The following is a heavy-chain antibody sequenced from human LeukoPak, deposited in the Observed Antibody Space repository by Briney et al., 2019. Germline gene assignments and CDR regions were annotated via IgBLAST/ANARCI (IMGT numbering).Heavy chain of an antibody. CDR1: GGSFSGYY. D-gene: IGHD4-17*01. CDR3: AREGYGDYVAWFDP. J-gene: IGHJ5*02. Sequence: SETLSLTCAVYGGSFSGYYWSWIRQPAGKGLEWIGCIYTSGSTNYNPSLKSRVTMSVDTSKNQFSLKLSSVTAADTAVYYCAREGYGDYVAWFDPWGQGTLVTVSS. CDR2: IYTSGST. V-gene: IGHV4-4*07.